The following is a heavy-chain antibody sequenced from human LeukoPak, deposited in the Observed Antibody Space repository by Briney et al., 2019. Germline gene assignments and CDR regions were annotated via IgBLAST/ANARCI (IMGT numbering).Heavy chain of an antibody. D-gene: IGHD2-21*02. CDR2: ISGSSSTI. Sequence: GGTLRLSCAASGFTFSSYTMNWVRQAPGKGLEWLSYISGSSSTIYYAESVKGRFTISRDNAKNSLYLQMNSLRAEDTAVYYCARSVGVTTGGYWGRGTLVTVSS. CDR3: ARSVGVTTGGY. V-gene: IGHV3-48*04. J-gene: IGHJ4*02. CDR1: GFTFSSYT.